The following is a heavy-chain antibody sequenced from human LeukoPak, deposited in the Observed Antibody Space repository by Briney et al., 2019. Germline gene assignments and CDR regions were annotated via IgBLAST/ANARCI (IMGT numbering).Heavy chain of an antibody. D-gene: IGHD5-18*01. J-gene: IGHJ6*03. Sequence: GRSLRLSCAASGFTFSSYAMHWVRQAPAQGLEWMGIINPSGGSTSYAQKFQGRVTMTRDTSTSTVYMELSSLRSEDTAVYYCARDAVTAMVYHYYYMDVWGKGTTVTISS. CDR3: ARDAVTAMVYHYYYMDV. CDR2: INPSGGST. CDR1: GFTFSSYA. V-gene: IGHV1-46*01.